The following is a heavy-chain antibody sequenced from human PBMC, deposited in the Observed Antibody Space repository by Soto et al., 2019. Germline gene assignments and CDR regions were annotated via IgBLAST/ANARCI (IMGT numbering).Heavy chain of an antibody. Sequence: RGSLRLCCAASGFTVSNNHMSWVCQAPGKGLEWVSVIYSGDTTYYADSVKGRFTISRDNSKNTVYLQMNSLRAEDTAVYYCVRVSGRYYYGMDVWGQGTTVTVSS. CDR2: IYSGDTT. J-gene: IGHJ6*02. D-gene: IGHD6-19*01. CDR1: GFTVSNNH. CDR3: VRVSGRYYYGMDV. V-gene: IGHV3-53*01.